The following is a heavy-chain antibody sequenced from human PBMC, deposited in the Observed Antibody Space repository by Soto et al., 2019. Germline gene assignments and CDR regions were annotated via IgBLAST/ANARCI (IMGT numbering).Heavy chain of an antibody. CDR1: GGSISSDRYF. Sequence: QLQLQESGPGLVKPSGTLSLTCTVSGGSISSDRYFWAWIRQPPGQGLEWIGGMFYSGSTYYNPSLKSRGTISVDMSVDMSKNRFSLKLNSVSAADTAIYFCARADYYDSYSYYFLPSDFDFWGQGTLVTVSS. V-gene: IGHV4-39*01. CDR3: ARADYYDSYSYYFLPSDFDF. D-gene: IGHD3-22*01. CDR2: MFYSGST. J-gene: IGHJ4*02.